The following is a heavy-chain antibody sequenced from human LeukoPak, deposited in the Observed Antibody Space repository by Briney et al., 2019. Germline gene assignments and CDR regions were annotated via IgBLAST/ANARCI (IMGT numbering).Heavy chain of an antibody. CDR1: GDSISSYY. CDR3: ARDGGLVGAAFDY. CDR2: IYHSGTT. Sequence: PSETLSLTCTVSGDSISSYYWSWIRQPPGKGLEWIGYIYHSGTTNYNPSPKSRVTISVDTSKNQFSLQLNSVTAADTAVYYCARDGGLVGAAFDYWGQGTLVTVSS. J-gene: IGHJ4*02. D-gene: IGHD1-26*01. V-gene: IGHV4-59*01.